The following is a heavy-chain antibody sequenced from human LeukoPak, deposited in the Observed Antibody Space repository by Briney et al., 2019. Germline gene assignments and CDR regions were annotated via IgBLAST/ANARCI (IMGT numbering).Heavy chain of an antibody. J-gene: IGHJ4*02. CDR1: GGSVGSGSYY. CDR2: IYYSGST. CDR3: ARVNRITIFGVVITNYYFDY. D-gene: IGHD3-3*01. Sequence: SQTLSLTCTVSGGSVGSGSYYWSWIRQPPGKGLEWIGYIYYSGSTNYNPSLKSRVTISVDTSKNQFSLKLSSVTAADTAVYYCARVNRITIFGVVITNYYFDYWGQGTLVTVSS. V-gene: IGHV4-61*01.